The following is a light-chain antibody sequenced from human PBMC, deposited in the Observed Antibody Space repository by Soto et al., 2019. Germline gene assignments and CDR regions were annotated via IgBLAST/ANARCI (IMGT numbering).Light chain of an antibody. CDR2: EVS. Sequence: QSALTQPASVSGSPGQSITISCTGTSSDVGGYDYVSWYQLHPGKAPKLMVFEVSNRPSGVSNRFSGSKSGNTASLTISGLQAEDEADYYCSSYTSGSTPYVFGTGTKVTVL. CDR3: SSYTSGSTPYV. V-gene: IGLV2-14*01. CDR1: SSDVGGYDY. J-gene: IGLJ1*01.